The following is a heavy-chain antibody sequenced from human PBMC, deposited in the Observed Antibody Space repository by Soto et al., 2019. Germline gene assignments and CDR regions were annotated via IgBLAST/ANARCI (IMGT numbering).Heavy chain of an antibody. V-gene: IGHV3-23*01. D-gene: IGHD3-10*01. CDR2: VSGGGDTT. Sequence: EVQLLESGGGLVQPGGSLRLSCEGSGFTFINYAMNWVRQAPGKGLEWVSAVSGGGDTTFYADSVKGRFTISRDNSKNTVSLQINSLGVDDTAVYYCARKVPGSTSLPIYWYFALWGRGTLVTVSS. CDR1: GFTFINYA. J-gene: IGHJ2*01. CDR3: ARKVPGSTSLPIYWYFAL.